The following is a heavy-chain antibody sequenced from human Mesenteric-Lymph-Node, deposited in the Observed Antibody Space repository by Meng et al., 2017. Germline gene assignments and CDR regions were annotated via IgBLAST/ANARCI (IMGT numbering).Heavy chain of an antibody. CDR2: IYWNDDK. Sequence: SGPTLVKPTQTLTLTCTFSRFSLTTSGVAVGWIRQPPGKALEWLALIYWNDDKYYSPSLNSRLTITKDTSKNQVVLTMTNMDPVDTATYYCARTVGDYSGNYYYYYGMDVWGQGTTVTVSS. V-gene: IGHV2-5*01. J-gene: IGHJ6*02. CDR1: RFSLTTSGVA. D-gene: IGHD4-17*01. CDR3: ARTVGDYSGNYYYYYGMDV.